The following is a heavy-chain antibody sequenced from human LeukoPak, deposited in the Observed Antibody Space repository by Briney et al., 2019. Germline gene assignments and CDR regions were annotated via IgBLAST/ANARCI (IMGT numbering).Heavy chain of an antibody. D-gene: IGHD6-13*01. Sequence: PSETLSLTCTVSGGSISSSSYYWGWIRQPPGKGLEWIGSIYYSGSTYYNPSLKSRVTISVDTSKNQFSLKLSSVTAADTAVYYCARRRSIAAADNDYWGQGTLVTVSS. CDR1: GGSISSSSYY. J-gene: IGHJ4*02. V-gene: IGHV4-39*01. CDR3: ARRRSIAAADNDY. CDR2: IYYSGST.